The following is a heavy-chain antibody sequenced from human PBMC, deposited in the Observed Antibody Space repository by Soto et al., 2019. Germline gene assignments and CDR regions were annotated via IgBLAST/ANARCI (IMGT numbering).Heavy chain of an antibody. D-gene: IGHD2-2*01. CDR1: GYTFTGYY. CDR2: INPISGGI. J-gene: IGHJ6*02. Sequence: ASVKVSCKASGYTFTGYYMHWVRQAPGQGLEWVGWINPISGGINFAQKFQGRVTMTRDTSISTAYMELSRLRSDDTAVYYCARDLXIVVVPAATQFYYGMDVWGQGTTVTVSS. CDR3: ARDLXIVVVPAATQFYYGMDV. V-gene: IGHV1-2*02.